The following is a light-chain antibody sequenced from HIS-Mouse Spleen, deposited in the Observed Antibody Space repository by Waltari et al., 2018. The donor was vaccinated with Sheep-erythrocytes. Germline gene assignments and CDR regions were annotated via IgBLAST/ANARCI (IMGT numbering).Light chain of an antibody. CDR3: CSYAGSYNHV. V-gene: IGLV2-11*01. CDR2: DVS. J-gene: IGLJ1*01. CDR1: SSVVGGYNY. Sequence: QSALTQPRSVSGSPGQSRTISFTSTSSVVGGYNYVSWYQQHPGKAPKRMIYDVSKRPSGVPDRFSGSKSGNTASLTISGLQAEDEADYYCCSYAGSYNHVFATGTKVTVL.